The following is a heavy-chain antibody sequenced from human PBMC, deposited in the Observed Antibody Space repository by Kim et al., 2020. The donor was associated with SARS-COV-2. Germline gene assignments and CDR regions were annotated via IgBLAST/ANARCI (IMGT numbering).Heavy chain of an antibody. CDR2: ST. Sequence: STSYADSVKDRVNISRDNAKNKLYLQMNSLRAEDTAVYYCARGGSGSLDYWGQGTLVTVSS. CDR3: ARGGSGSLDY. J-gene: IGHJ4*02. D-gene: IGHD3-16*01. V-gene: IGHV3-74*01.